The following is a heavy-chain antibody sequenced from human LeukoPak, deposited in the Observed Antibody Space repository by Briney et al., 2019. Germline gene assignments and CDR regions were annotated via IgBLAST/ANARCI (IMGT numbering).Heavy chain of an antibody. CDR1: GFTFSSYA. V-gene: IGHV3-23*01. Sequence: GGSLRLSCAASGFTFSSYAMSWVRQAPGKGLEWVSAISGSGGSTYYADSVKGRFTISRDNSKNTLYLQMNSLRAEDTAVYYCTRPSFDSSVSGVVYWGQGTLVTVSS. CDR2: ISGSGGST. CDR3: TRPSFDSSVSGVVY. D-gene: IGHD3-22*01. J-gene: IGHJ4*02.